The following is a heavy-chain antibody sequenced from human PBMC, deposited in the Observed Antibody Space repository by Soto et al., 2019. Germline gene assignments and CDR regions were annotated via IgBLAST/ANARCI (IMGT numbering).Heavy chain of an antibody. D-gene: IGHD3-22*01. V-gene: IGHV1-2*02. CDR2: INPNSGGP. Sequence: VSVKVSCKASGYTFTGYYMHWVRQAPGQALERMGWINPNSGGPNYAQKFQGRVTMTRDTSISTAYMELSRLRSDDTAVYYCARVETYFRNHDKKHTYDSSGYYFSLLFDYWGQGALVTVSS. J-gene: IGHJ4*02. CDR1: GYTFTGYY. CDR3: ARVETYFRNHDKKHTYDSSGYYFSLLFDY.